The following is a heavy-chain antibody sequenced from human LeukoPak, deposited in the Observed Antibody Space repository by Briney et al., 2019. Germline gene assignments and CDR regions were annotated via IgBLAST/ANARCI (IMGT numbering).Heavy chain of an antibody. V-gene: IGHV3-66*01. J-gene: IGHJ6*02. CDR3: AKDPTYYYDSSGYYSYYYGMDV. Sequence: GGSLRLSCAASGFTVSSNYMSWVRQAPGKGLEWVSVIYSGGSTYYADSVKGRFTISRDNSKNTLYLQMNSLRAEDTAVYYCAKDPTYYYDSSGYYSYYYGMDVWGQGTTVTVSS. CDR2: IYSGGST. D-gene: IGHD3-22*01. CDR1: GFTVSSNY.